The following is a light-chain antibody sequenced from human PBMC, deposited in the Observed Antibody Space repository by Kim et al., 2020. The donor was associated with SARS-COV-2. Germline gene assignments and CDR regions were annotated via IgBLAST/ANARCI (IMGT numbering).Light chain of an antibody. V-gene: IGKV3-15*01. J-gene: IGKJ1*01. Sequence: VSPVERATLSCRASQSGSSNLAWYQQKPGQAPRLLIYGASTRATGIPARFSGSGSGTEFTLTINNLQSEDFAVYYCQQYNNGPRTFGQGTKVDIK. CDR1: QSGSSN. CDR2: GAS. CDR3: QQYNNGPRT.